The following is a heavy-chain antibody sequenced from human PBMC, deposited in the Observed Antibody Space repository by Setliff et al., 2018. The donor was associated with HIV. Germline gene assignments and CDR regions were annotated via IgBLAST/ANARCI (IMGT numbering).Heavy chain of an antibody. V-gene: IGHV4-34*01. Sequence: SETLSLTCAVYGASFSDYYWSWIRQPPGKGLEWIGEINHSGSTSYNPSLNSRVIMSVDTSRDQFSLKLSSVTAADTAVYYCARTRGRALLSYYFDSWGQGRLVTVSS. CDR2: INHSGST. CDR3: ARTRGRALLSYYFDS. CDR1: GASFSDYY. J-gene: IGHJ4*02. D-gene: IGHD2-2*01.